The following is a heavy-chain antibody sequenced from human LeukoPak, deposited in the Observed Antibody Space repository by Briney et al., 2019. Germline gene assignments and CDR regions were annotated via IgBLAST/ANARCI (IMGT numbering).Heavy chain of an antibody. CDR1: GGSFSGYY. J-gene: IGHJ5*02. CDR3: ARRYCSSTSCYSGFDP. Sequence: PSETLSLTCAVYGGSFSGYYWSWIRQPPGKGLEWIGEINHSGSTNYNPSLKSRVTISVDTSKNQFSLKLSSVTAADTAVYYCARRYCSSTSCYSGFDPWGQGTLVTVSS. D-gene: IGHD2-2*01. V-gene: IGHV4-34*01. CDR2: INHSGST.